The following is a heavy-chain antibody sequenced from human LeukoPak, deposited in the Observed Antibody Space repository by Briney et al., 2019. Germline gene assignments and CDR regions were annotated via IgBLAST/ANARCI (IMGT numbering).Heavy chain of an antibody. Sequence: GGSLRLSCAASGFTFSSYSMNWVRQAPGKGLEWVSSISSSSSYIYYADSVKGRFSISRDNAKNSLYLQMNSLRAEDTAVYYCAREGYWSTNWYKFGSLLRYFDLWGRGTLVTVSS. D-gene: IGHD6-13*01. CDR3: AREGYWSTNWYKFGSLLRYFDL. CDR1: GFTFSSYS. CDR2: ISSSSSYI. V-gene: IGHV3-21*01. J-gene: IGHJ2*01.